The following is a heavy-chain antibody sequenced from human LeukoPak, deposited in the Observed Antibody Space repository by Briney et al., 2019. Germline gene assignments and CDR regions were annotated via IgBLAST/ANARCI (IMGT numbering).Heavy chain of an antibody. D-gene: IGHD3-22*01. CDR3: AKDPNRYDSSIYYCAY. J-gene: IGHJ4*02. V-gene: IGHV4-39*07. Sequence: SETLSLTCTVSGGSISSSSYYWGWIRQPPGKGLEWIGSIYYSGSTYYNPSLKSRVTISVDTSKNQFSLKLSSVTAADTAVYYCAKDPNRYDSSIYYCAYWGQGTLVTVSS. CDR2: IYYSGST. CDR1: GGSISSSSYY.